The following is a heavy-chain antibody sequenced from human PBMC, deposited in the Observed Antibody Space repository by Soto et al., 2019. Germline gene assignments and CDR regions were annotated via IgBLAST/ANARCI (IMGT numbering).Heavy chain of an antibody. CDR2: ILHSGNI. CDR1: VRVFSGYY. CDR3: AGASSPYFDLLAALDP. Sequence: PSETLSLTCAVYVRVFSGYYWSWIRQSRGKGLECIGEILHSGNINYSPSLRRRLTLSVDTSKNQFSLNLTSVTAADTAVYYCAGASSPYFDLLAALDPWGQGTLVTVSS. J-gene: IGHJ5*02. D-gene: IGHD3-9*01. V-gene: IGHV4-34*12.